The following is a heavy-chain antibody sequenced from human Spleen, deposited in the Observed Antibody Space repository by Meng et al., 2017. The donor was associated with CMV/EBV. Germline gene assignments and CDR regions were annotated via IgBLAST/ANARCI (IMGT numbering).Heavy chain of an antibody. V-gene: IGHV3-7*01. D-gene: IGHD5-24*01. Sequence: SGFNFNNYWMNWVRQARGKGLEWGANINEDGSETYYLDSVKGRFTISRDNAKNSLFLQMNSLRADDTAVYYCARDPRGDGGVTFDYWGQGILVTVSS. CDR2: INEDGSET. CDR3: ARDPRGDGGVTFDY. CDR1: GFNFNNYW. J-gene: IGHJ4*02.